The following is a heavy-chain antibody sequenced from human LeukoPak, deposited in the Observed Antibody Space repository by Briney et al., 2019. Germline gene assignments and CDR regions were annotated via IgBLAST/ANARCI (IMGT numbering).Heavy chain of an antibody. CDR3: SRGGLHHGFDY. J-gene: IGHJ4*02. CDR2: IDPKNGGT. D-gene: IGHD1-14*01. Sequence: ASVKVSCKASGHTFSDYYIHWVRQAPGQGLEWMGWIDPKNGGTNYAQKFRGRVTMTRDTSFTTVYMDLSRLISDDTAVYYCSRGGLHHGFDYWGQGTLVTVSS. V-gene: IGHV1-2*02. CDR1: GHTFSDYY.